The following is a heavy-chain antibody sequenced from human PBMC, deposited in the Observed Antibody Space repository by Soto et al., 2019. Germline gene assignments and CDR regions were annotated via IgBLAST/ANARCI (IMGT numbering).Heavy chain of an antibody. V-gene: IGHV1-58*01. CDR3: AAGVAYSSSSPYLDY. CDR2: IVVGSGNT. Sequence: ASVKVSCKASGFTFTSSAVQWVRQARGQRLEWIGWIVVGSGNTNYAQKFQERVTITRDMSTSTAYMELSSLRSEDTAVYYCAAGVAYSSSSPYLDYWGQGTLDTVSS. D-gene: IGHD6-6*01. CDR1: GFTFTSSA. J-gene: IGHJ4*02.